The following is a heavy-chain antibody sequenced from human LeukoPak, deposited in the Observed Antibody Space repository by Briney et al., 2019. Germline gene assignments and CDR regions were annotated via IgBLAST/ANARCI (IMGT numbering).Heavy chain of an antibody. CDR1: GFTFDDYA. J-gene: IGHJ6*02. CDR3: ARDQLVLQGYDYYYGMDV. Sequence: GRSLRLSCAASGFTFDDYAMHWVRQAPGKGLEWVSGISWNSGSIGYADSVKGRFTISRDNAKNSLYLQMNSLRAEDTALYYCARDQLVLQGYDYYYGMDVWGQGTTVTVSS. CDR2: ISWNSGSI. V-gene: IGHV3-9*01. D-gene: IGHD6-13*01.